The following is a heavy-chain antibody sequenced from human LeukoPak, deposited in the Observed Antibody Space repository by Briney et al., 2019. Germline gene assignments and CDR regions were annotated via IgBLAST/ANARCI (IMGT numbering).Heavy chain of an antibody. CDR2: INPNSGGT. Sequence: GESLKISCKGSGYSFTSYWIGWVRQMPGKGLEWMGWINPNSGGTNYAQKFQGRVTMTRDTSTRTVYMDLSSLRSEDTAMYYCATLSRYGSGSYYYYFEQWGQGTLVTVSS. CDR1: GYSFTSYW. D-gene: IGHD3-10*01. CDR3: ATLSRYGSGSYYYYFEQ. V-gene: IGHV1-2*02. J-gene: IGHJ4*02.